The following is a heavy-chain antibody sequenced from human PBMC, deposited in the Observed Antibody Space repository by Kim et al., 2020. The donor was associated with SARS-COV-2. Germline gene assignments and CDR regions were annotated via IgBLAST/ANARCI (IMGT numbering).Heavy chain of an antibody. CDR3: AKGRSVGVVTAFYY. V-gene: IGHV3-23*01. J-gene: IGHJ4*01. Sequence: GGSLRLSCAASGFTFDDYAMNWVRQAPGKGLEWVSGISGGGGSTFDAGSVKGRFTISRDNSKNMVFLEMNSLRAEDTAVYYCAKGRSVGVVTAFYYWG. CDR2: ISGGGGST. D-gene: IGHD3-3*01. CDR1: GFTFDDYA.